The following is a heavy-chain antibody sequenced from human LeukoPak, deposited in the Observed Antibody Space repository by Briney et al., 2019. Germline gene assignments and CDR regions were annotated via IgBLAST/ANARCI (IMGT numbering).Heavy chain of an antibody. CDR3: ARAGSSSCWHFFDY. D-gene: IGHD6-13*01. CDR2: INPNSGGT. J-gene: IGHJ4*02. Sequence: ASVKVSCKASPYTFTGYYMHWGRQAPGQGLEWMGWINPNSGGTNYAQKFQGRVTMTRDTSISTAYMELSRLRSDDTAVYYCARAGSSSCWHFFDYWGQGTLVTVSS. CDR1: PYTFTGYY. V-gene: IGHV1-2*02.